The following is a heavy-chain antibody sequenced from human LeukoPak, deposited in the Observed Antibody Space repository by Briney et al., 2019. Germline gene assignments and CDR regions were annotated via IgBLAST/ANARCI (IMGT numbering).Heavy chain of an antibody. J-gene: IGHJ5*02. D-gene: IGHD3-22*01. CDR2: MYYSGRT. Sequence: SETLSLTCTVSGGSISSGDYYWGWIRQPPGKGLEWTAYMYYSGRTYYNPSLKSRVTMSEDTSKNQLPLKLSSVTAADTAVYYCARPYYYDSRIDPWGQGILVTVSS. CDR1: GGSISSGDYY. V-gene: IGHV4-30-4*01. CDR3: ARPYYYDSRIDP.